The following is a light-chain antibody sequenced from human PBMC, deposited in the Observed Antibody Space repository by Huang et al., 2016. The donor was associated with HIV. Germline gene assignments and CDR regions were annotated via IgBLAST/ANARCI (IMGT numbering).Light chain of an antibody. Sequence: EIVLTQSPATLSLSPGERATLSCRASQRVSIYLAWYQQKPSQAPRLLIYGASNRATGIPARFSGSGSGTDFTLTISSLVPEDCAVYYCQQRSTWPLTFGGGTKVEIK. CDR1: QRVSIY. CDR2: GAS. V-gene: IGKV3-11*01. CDR3: QQRSTWPLT. J-gene: IGKJ4*01.